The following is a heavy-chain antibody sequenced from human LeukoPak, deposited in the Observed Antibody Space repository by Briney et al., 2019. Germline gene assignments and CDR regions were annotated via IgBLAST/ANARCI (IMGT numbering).Heavy chain of an antibody. CDR1: GFAFSSFA. CDR3: AKMKGWRLYDYCMDV. D-gene: IGHD2-15*01. J-gene: IGHJ6*03. V-gene: IGHV3-23*01. Sequence: PGGSLRLSCVASGFAFSSFAMSWVRQAPGKGLEWVSGLTGSGSTYHADSVKGRFTVSRDNSKNTLSLQMNSLRAEDTAVCYCAKMKGWRLYDYCMDVWGKGTTVTVSS. CDR2: LTGSGST.